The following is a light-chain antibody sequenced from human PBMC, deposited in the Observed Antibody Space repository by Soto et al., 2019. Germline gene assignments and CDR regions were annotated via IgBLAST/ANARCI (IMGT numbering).Light chain of an antibody. CDR3: QQSYITPPCT. Sequence: DVQMTQSPSSLSALVGDRVTITCRASQSVSRYLNWYQHKPGKAPNLLINAASNLRSGVPSRFRVSGSVTDFTPAIDGLQPEDVAVYYCQQSYITPPCTFGQGTRLEVK. J-gene: IGKJ5*01. CDR1: QSVSRY. CDR2: AAS. V-gene: IGKV1-39*01.